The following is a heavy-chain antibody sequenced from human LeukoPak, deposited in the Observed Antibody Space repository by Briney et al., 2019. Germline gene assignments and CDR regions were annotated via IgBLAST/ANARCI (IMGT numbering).Heavy chain of an antibody. Sequence: PGGSLRLSCAASEFTFSGPGMNWVRQAPGKGLEWVSSISSSSSYIYYADSVKGRFTISRDNAKNSLYLQMNSLRAEDTAVYYCARSPGAHYYYYMDVWGKGTTVTVSS. CDR1: EFTFSGPG. J-gene: IGHJ6*03. CDR3: ARSPGAHYYYYMDV. V-gene: IGHV3-21*01. D-gene: IGHD1-26*01. CDR2: ISSSSSYI.